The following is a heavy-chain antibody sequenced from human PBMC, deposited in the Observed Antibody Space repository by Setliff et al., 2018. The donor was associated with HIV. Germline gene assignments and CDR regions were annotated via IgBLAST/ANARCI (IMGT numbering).Heavy chain of an antibody. V-gene: IGHV4-34*11. Sequence: SETLSLTCAVYGGSFSGYYWSWIRQPPGKGLEWIGWIYYSGNTRYNPSLKSRVAISLDTSRNQFSLDLSSVTAADTAVYFCVSQYGSGSYLNYWSQGALVTVSS. CDR3: VSQYGSGSYLNY. CDR1: GGSFSGYY. D-gene: IGHD3-10*01. CDR2: IYYSGNT. J-gene: IGHJ4*02.